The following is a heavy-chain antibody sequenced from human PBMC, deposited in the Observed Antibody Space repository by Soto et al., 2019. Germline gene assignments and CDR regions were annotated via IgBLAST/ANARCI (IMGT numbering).Heavy chain of an antibody. D-gene: IGHD1-1*01. CDR1: GGTFSSSA. J-gene: IGHJ6*02. Sequence: QGQLVQSGAEMKEPGSSVKVSCKTSGGTFSSSAISWLRQAPGQELEWMGGIIPLFRTPDYAQKFHGRVTIAADESTSPAYMELSSLRSEDTVVYYCSRDNYRLHLGGNDYSILDVWGPGTTITVSS. CDR3: SRDNYRLHLGGNDYSILDV. CDR2: IIPLFRTP. V-gene: IGHV1-69*12.